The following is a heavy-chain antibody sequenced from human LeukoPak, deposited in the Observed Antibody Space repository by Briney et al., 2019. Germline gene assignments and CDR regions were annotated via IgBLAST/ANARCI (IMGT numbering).Heavy chain of an antibody. D-gene: IGHD5-12*01. J-gene: IGHJ4*02. CDR3: ASHFVDIVATGEYYFDY. V-gene: IGHV1-69*13. CDR2: IIPIFGTA. CDR1: GGTFSSYA. Sequence: SVKVSCKASGGTFSSYAISWVRQAPGQGLEWMGGIIPIFGTANYAQKFQGRVTITADESTSTAYMELSSLRSEDTAVYYCASHFVDIVATGEYYFDYWGQGTLVTVSS.